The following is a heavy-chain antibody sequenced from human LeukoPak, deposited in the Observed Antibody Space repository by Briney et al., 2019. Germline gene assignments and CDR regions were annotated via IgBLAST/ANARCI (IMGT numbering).Heavy chain of an antibody. J-gene: IGHJ4*02. Sequence: SGGSLRLSCAASGFTRSSHWMSWVRQAPGKGLEWVANIKQDGSEKYYVDSVKGRFTISRDNAKNSLYLQMNSLRAEDTALYYCARSSSGAFDYWGQGTLVTVSS. V-gene: IGHV3-7*01. CDR3: ARSSSGAFDY. CDR1: GFTRSSHW. D-gene: IGHD1-26*01. CDR2: IKQDGSEK.